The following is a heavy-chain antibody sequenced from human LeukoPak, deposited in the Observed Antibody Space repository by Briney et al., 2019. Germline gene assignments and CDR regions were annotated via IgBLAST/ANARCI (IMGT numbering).Heavy chain of an antibody. CDR2: IYYSGST. J-gene: IGHJ4*02. D-gene: IGHD3-3*01. CDR1: GGSISSYY. V-gene: IGHV4-59*01. Sequence: SETLSLTCTVSGGSISSYYWSCIRQPPGKGLEWIGYIYYSGSTNYNPSLKSRVTISVDTSKNQFSLKLSSVTAADTAVYYCARYYDFWSGYSFDYWGQGTLVTVSS. CDR3: ARYYDFWSGYSFDY.